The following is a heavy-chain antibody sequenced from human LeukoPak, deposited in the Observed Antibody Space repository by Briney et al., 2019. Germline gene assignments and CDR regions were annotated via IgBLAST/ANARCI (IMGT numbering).Heavy chain of an antibody. J-gene: IGHJ6*04. CDR2: IWYDGSNK. Sequence: GRSLRLSCAASGFTFSSYGMHWVRQAPGKGLEWVAVIWYDGSNKYYADSVKGRFTISRDNSKNTLYLRMNSLRAEDTAVYYCARAFYCSSTSCFKMGYYGMDVWGKGTTVTVSS. CDR1: GFTFSSYG. V-gene: IGHV3-33*01. D-gene: IGHD2-2*01. CDR3: ARAFYCSSTSCFKMGYYGMDV.